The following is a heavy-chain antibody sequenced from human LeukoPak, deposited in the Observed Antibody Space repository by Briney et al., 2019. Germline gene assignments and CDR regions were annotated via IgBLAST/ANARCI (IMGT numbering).Heavy chain of an antibody. CDR1: GSSFTSFW. J-gene: IGHJ5*02. V-gene: IGHV5-51*01. Sequence: GESLQISCQGSGSSFTSFWIGWVRQMPGKGLEWMGIIYAGDSDTSYSPSFQGQVTISADKSISTAYLQWSSLKASDTAMYYCARQRFTTRAYAGNWFDPWGQGTLVTVSS. D-gene: IGHD3-16*01. CDR3: ARQRFTTRAYAGNWFDP. CDR2: IYAGDSDT.